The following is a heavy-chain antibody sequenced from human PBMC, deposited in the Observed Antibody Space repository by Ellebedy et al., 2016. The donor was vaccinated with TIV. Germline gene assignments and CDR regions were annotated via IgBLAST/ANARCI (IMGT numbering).Heavy chain of an antibody. V-gene: IGHV4-39*01. CDR2: ISYSGST. CDR1: GGSISIRNYS. J-gene: IGHJ5*02. Sequence: MPSETLSLTCTVSGGSISIRNYSWGWIRQPPGKGLEWIGSISYSGSTYYGPSLKSRVSISVDTSKNQFSLKLNSVTAADTAVYYCATSIAVAGRIEHWGQGTLVIVSS. CDR3: ATSIAVAGRIEH. D-gene: IGHD6-19*01.